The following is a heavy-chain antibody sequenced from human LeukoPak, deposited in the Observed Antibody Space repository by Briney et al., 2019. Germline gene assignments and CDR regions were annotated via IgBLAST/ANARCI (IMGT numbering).Heavy chain of an antibody. CDR3: ARGGSGSLRPFDP. V-gene: IGHV1-69*13. D-gene: IGHD1-26*01. CDR1: GGTFSSYA. J-gene: IGHJ5*01. Sequence: ASVKVSCKASGGTFSSYAISWVRQAPGQGLEWMGGIIPIFGTANYAQKFQGRVTITADESTSTAYMELSSLRSEDTAVYYCARGGSGSLRPFDPWGQGTLVTVSS. CDR2: IIPIFGTA.